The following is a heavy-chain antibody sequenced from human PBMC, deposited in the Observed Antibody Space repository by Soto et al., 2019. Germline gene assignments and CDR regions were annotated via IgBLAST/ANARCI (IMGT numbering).Heavy chain of an antibody. CDR3: ARAPWGYGDKGFE. V-gene: IGHV4-31*03. Sequence: SETLSLTCTVSGGSISSGGYYWSWIRQHPGKGLEWIGYIYYSGSTYYNPSLKSRVTISVDTSKNQFSLKLSSVTAADTAVYYCARAPWGYGDKGFEWGQGTLVTVSS. CDR1: GGSISSGGYY. J-gene: IGHJ4*02. CDR2: IYYSGST. D-gene: IGHD4-17*01.